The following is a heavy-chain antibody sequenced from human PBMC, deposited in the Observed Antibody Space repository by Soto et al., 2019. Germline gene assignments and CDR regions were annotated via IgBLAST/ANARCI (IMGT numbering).Heavy chain of an antibody. D-gene: IGHD3-10*01. V-gene: IGHV3-64D*06. J-gene: IGHJ6*02. CDR2: ITNHGRST. CDR1: GFTFNTYA. CDR3: CGTIGGPFLSYGMDV. Sequence: PGGSLRLSCSASGFTFNTYAMHWVRQAPGRGLEYVSAITNHGRSTYYADSVKGRFTISRDNSKNTLHLQMNSLRAEDTAIYYCCGTIGGPFLSYGMDVWGRGTTVTVSS.